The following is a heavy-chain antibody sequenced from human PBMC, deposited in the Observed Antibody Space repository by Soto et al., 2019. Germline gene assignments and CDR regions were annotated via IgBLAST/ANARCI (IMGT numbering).Heavy chain of an antibody. CDR3: ARDLSSTRPLLSRLPPMDV. CDR1: GGTFSSYA. Sequence: SVKGSCKASGGTFSSYAISWVRQAPVQGLEWMGGIIPIFGTANYAQKFQGRVTITADESTSTAYMELSSLRSEDTAVYYCARDLSSTRPLLSRLPPMDVWGQGTTVTVSS. D-gene: IGHD6-13*01. CDR2: IIPIFGTA. V-gene: IGHV1-69*01. J-gene: IGHJ6*02.